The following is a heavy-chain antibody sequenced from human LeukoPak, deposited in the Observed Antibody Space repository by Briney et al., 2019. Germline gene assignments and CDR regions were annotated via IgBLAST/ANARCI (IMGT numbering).Heavy chain of an antibody. CDR1: GFTFSSYA. CDR3: AKHPTGKYYDFWSGYYTGWALDY. J-gene: IGHJ4*02. Sequence: PGGSLRLSCAASGFTFSSYAMSWVRQAPGKGLEWVSAISGSGGSTYYADSVKGRFTISRDNSKNTLYLQMNSLRAEDTAVYYCAKHPTGKYYDFWSGYYTGWALDYWGQGTLVTVSS. V-gene: IGHV3-23*01. D-gene: IGHD3-3*01. CDR2: ISGSGGST.